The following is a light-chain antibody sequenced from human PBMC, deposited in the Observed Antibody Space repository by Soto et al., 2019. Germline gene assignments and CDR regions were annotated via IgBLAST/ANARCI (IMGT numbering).Light chain of an antibody. V-gene: IGLV1-40*01. Sequence: QSVLTQPPSVSGAPGQRVTISCNASSSDIGAGYDVHWYQRLPGTAPKVLIYGNNNRPSGVPDRFSGSKSGTSASLAITGLQAEDEADYYCQSYDSSLSGSYVFGTGTKLTVL. CDR1: SSDIGAGYD. J-gene: IGLJ1*01. CDR3: QSYDSSLSGSYV. CDR2: GNN.